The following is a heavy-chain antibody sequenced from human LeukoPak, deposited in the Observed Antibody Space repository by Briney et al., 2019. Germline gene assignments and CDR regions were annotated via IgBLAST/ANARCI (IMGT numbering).Heavy chain of an antibody. J-gene: IGHJ5*02. CDR2: ISAYNGNT. CDR1: SYTFTSYG. CDR3: ARRRVLRYSWWFDP. V-gene: IGHV1-18*01. Sequence: GASVKVSCKASSYTFTSYGIGWVRQAPGQGLEGLGWISAYNGNTNYAQKLQGRVTMTRNTSISTAYMELSSLRSEDTAVYYCARRRVLRYSWWFDPWGQGTLVTVSS. D-gene: IGHD3-9*01.